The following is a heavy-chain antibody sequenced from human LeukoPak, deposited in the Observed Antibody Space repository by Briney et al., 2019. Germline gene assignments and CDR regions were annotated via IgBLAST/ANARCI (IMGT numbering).Heavy chain of an antibody. CDR2: IYHSGTT. D-gene: IGHD4/OR15-4a*01. CDR1: GDSISTYY. J-gene: IGHJ2*01. V-gene: IGHV4-59*08. Sequence: PSETQSLTCTVSGDSISTYYWSWIRQPPGKGLDWIAYIYHSGTTNYNPSLKSRVTISEDTSKNQVSLNLTSVTAADTAVYYCARQKYDYGANHWYFDLWGSRALVTVSS. CDR3: ARQKYDYGANHWYFDL.